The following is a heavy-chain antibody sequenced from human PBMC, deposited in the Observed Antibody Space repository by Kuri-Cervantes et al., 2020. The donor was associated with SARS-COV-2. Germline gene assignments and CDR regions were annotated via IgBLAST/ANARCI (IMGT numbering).Heavy chain of an antibody. CDR1: GVTFSSYA. Sequence: SVKVSCKASGVTFSSYAISWVRQAPGQGLEWMGGSTPIFGPANYAQKFQGRVTITADKSTSTAYMELSSLRSEDTAVYYCARDAIRDGYNEGYWGQGTLVTVSS. CDR2: STPIFGPA. D-gene: IGHD5-24*01. CDR3: ARDAIRDGYNEGY. V-gene: IGHV1-69*06. J-gene: IGHJ4*02.